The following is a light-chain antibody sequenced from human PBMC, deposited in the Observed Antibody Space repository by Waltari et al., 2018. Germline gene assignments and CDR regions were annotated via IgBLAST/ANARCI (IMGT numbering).Light chain of an antibody. J-gene: IGKJ1*01. V-gene: IGKV3-15*01. CDR3: QQYNNWPGT. Sequence: EILMTQSPATLSVSQGERATVTCRASQSVGSNLAWYQNKPGQSPRLLIYPASTTAAGIPARFSGSGSGTDFTLTISSLQSEDFAIYYCQQYNNWPGTFGQGTRVEIK. CDR2: PAS. CDR1: QSVGSN.